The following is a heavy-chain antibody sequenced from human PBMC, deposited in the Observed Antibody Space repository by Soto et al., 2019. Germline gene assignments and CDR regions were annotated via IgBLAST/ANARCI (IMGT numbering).Heavy chain of an antibody. V-gene: IGHV5-51*01. Sequence: EALKISCTGIGYAVTSYWIAWVRQIPGKGLEWVGIIYPGDSDTRYSPSFQGQVNISVDKSITTAYLQWSSLKASDTAMYYCARGYCTTAICDPWFDPWGQGTLVTVSS. J-gene: IGHJ5*02. CDR2: IYPGDSDT. CDR3: ARGYCTTAICDPWFDP. D-gene: IGHD2-8*01. CDR1: GYAVTSYW.